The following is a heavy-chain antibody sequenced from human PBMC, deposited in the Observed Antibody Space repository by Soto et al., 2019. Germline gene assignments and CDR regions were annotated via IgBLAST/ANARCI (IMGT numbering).Heavy chain of an antibody. CDR3: ARHTPAISISDH. V-gene: IGHV4-39*01. CDR2: IYYSGST. CDR1: GGSLSNSNYY. D-gene: IGHD2-15*01. Sequence: ASETLSLTCNVSGGSLSNSNYYWGWIRQPPGKGLEWIGSIYYSGSTYYNPSLKSRVTISVDTSKNQFSLKLSSVTAADTAVYYCARHTPAISISDHWGQGTLVTVSS. J-gene: IGHJ4*02.